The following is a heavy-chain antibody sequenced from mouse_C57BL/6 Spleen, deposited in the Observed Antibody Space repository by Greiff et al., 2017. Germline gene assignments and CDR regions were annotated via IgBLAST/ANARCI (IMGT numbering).Heavy chain of an antibody. CDR2: ISYSGST. CDR1: GYSITSDY. Sequence: EVKLEESGPGLAKPSQTLSLTCSVTGYSITSDYWNWIRKFPGNKLEYMGYISYSGSTYYNPSLKSRISITRDTSKNQYYLQLNSVTTEDTATYYCARHYGSSYGYFDVWGTGTTVTVSS. J-gene: IGHJ1*03. D-gene: IGHD1-1*01. V-gene: IGHV3-8*01. CDR3: ARHYGSSYGYFDV.